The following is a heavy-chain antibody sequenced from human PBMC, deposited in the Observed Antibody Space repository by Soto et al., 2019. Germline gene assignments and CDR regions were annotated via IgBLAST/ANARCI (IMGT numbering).Heavy chain of an antibody. CDR1: GYTFNSYA. Sequence: ASVKVSCKASGYTFNSYAMNWVRQAPGQRLEWMGWINAGNGNTKYSQKFQGRVTITRDTSASTAYMELSSLRSEDTAVYYCAKDTYYYSSSGYYVFDSWGQGTLVTVSS. CDR3: AKDTYYYSSSGYYVFDS. V-gene: IGHV1-3*01. J-gene: IGHJ4*02. D-gene: IGHD3-22*01. CDR2: INAGNGNT.